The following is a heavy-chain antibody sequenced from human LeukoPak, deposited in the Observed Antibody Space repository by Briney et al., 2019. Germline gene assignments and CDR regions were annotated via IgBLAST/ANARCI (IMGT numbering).Heavy chain of an antibody. V-gene: IGHV4-39*07. CDR2: IYYSGST. Sequence: MTSETLSLTCTVSGGSVSSSYYYWGWIRQTPGKGLEWIGSIYYSGSTYYNPSLKSRVTISVDTSKKQFSLKLRPVTAADTAVYYCARLPIGGYCDYWGQGTLVTVSS. D-gene: IGHD3-10*01. CDR3: ARLPIGGYCDY. CDR1: GGSVSSSYYY. J-gene: IGHJ4*02.